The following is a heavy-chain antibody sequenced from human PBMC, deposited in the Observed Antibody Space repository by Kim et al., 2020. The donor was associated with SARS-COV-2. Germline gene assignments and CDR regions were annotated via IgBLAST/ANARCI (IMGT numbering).Heavy chain of an antibody. CDR2: IYYRGNT. CDR3: ARESWSPGFFYYHYMDA. Sequence: SETLSLTCSVSGGSISGYYWSWIRQSPGKGLEWIGYIYYRGNTNYNPPLESRVTMSLDTSNNQFSLKLTSVTAADTAVYYCARESWSPGFFYYHYMDAWGGGTTVTVSS. CDR1: GGSISGYY. J-gene: IGHJ6*03. V-gene: IGHV4-59*01. D-gene: IGHD1-1*01.